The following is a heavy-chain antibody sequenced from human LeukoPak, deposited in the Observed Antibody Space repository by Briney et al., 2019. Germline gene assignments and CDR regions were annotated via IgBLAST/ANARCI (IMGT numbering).Heavy chain of an antibody. Sequence: SETLSLTCSVSGGSFSNYYWSWIRQPAGKGLEWIGRIYTSGSTSYNPSLKSRVTMSVDTSNNQFSLKLTSVTAADMAVYYCARQPPQYYGMDVWGQGTTVTVSS. CDR1: GGSFSNYY. CDR3: ARQPPQYYGMDV. V-gene: IGHV4-4*07. D-gene: IGHD1-14*01. CDR2: IYTSGST. J-gene: IGHJ6*02.